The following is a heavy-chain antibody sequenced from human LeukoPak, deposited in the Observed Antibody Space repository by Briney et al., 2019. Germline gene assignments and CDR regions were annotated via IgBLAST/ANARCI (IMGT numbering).Heavy chain of an antibody. CDR3: ARTVDSSGWYPYYYYMDV. J-gene: IGHJ6*03. CDR1: GGSVSSSGYY. CDR2: IYYSGST. Sequence: TSETLSLTCTVSGGSVSSSGYYWAWIRQPPGKGLEWIGTIYYSGSTYYNPPLKSRVTISVDTSKNQFSLKLSSVTAADTAVYYCARTVDSSGWYPYYYYMDVWGKGTTVTVSS. D-gene: IGHD6-19*01. V-gene: IGHV4-39*07.